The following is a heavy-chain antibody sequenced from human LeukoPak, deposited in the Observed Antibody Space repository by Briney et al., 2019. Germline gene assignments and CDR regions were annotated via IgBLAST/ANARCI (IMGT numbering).Heavy chain of an antibody. CDR2: IYHGGSR. CDR1: GGSISSYY. V-gene: IGHV4-59*08. CDR3: ARRGLTLVDY. Sequence: PSGTLSLTCTVSGGSISSYYWSWIRQPPGKGLEWIGYIYHGGSRNYNPSLKSRVTISVDTSTNQFSLKLSSVTAADTAVYYCARRGLTLVDYWGQGTLVT. J-gene: IGHJ4*02. D-gene: IGHD2-8*01.